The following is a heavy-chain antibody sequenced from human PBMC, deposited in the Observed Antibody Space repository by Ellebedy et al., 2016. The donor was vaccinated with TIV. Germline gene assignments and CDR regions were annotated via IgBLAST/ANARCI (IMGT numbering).Heavy chain of an antibody. V-gene: IGHV3-23*01. CDR1: GFTFSNHA. CDR2: ISGSGGST. D-gene: IGHD1-26*01. J-gene: IGHJ4*02. CDR3: AGSGSWGFDY. Sequence: GESLKISCAASGFTFSNHAMAWVRQAPGKGLEWVSAISGSGGSTYYADSVKGRFTISRDNSKNTLYLQMNSLRAEDTAVYYCAGSGSWGFDYWGQGTLVTVSS.